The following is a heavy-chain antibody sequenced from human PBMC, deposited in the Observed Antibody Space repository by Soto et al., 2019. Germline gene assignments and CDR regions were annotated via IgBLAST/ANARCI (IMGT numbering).Heavy chain of an antibody. D-gene: IGHD3-3*01. CDR2: ISYDGSNK. CDR1: GFTFSSYA. V-gene: IGHV3-30-3*01. CDR3: ARDLRRSGYYTSSFDI. J-gene: IGHJ3*02. Sequence: QVQLVESGGGVVQPGRSLRLSCAASGFTFSSYAMHWVRQAPGKGLEWVASISYDGSNKYYADSVKGRFTISRDNSKNTVYLQMNSLRAEDTAVYYCARDLRRSGYYTSSFDIWSQGTMVTFSS.